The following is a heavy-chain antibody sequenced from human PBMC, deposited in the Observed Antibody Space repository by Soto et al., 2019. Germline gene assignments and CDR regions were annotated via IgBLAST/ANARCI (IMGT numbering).Heavy chain of an antibody. V-gene: IGHV3-11*06. CDR1: GFTFSDYY. CDR3: ARGEYYFDY. J-gene: IGHJ4*02. CDR2: TSRGSSYT. Sequence: QVHLVESGGGLVKPGGFLRLSCAGSGFTFSDYYMTWIRQAPGKGLEWVAYTSRGSSYTTYADSVKGRFTISRDNSKNSLYLQMNSLRAEDTAVYYCARGEYYFDYWGQGTLVTVSS. D-gene: IGHD1-26*01.